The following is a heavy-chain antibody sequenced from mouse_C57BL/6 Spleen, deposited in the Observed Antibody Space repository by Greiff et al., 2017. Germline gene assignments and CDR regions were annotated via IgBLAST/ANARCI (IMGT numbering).Heavy chain of an antibody. Sequence: EVMLVESGEGLVKPGGSLKLSCAASGFTFSSYAMSWFRQTPEKRLEWVAYISGGGDYIYYADTVKGRFTISRDNARNTLYLQMSSLKSEDTAMYYCTRDGNRFAYWGQGTLVTVSA. CDR2: ISGGGDYI. J-gene: IGHJ3*01. V-gene: IGHV5-9-1*02. D-gene: IGHD2-1*01. CDR1: GFTFSSYA. CDR3: TRDGNRFAY.